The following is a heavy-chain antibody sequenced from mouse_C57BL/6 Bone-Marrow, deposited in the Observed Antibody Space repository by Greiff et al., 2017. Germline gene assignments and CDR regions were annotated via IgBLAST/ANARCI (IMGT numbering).Heavy chain of an antibody. D-gene: IGHD2-5*01. CDR2: IRSKSNNYAT. CDR3: VRAYYSNYGGFAY. Sequence: EVKLMESGGGLVQPKGSLKLSCAASGFSFNTYAMNWVRQAPGKGLEWVARIRSKSNNYATYYADSVKDRFTISRDDSESMLYLQMNNLKTEDTAMYYGVRAYYSNYGGFAYWGQGTLVTVSA. J-gene: IGHJ3*01. CDR1: GFSFNTYA. V-gene: IGHV10-1*01.